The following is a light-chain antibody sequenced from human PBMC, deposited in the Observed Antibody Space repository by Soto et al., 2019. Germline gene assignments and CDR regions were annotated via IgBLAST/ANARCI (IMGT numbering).Light chain of an antibody. V-gene: IGKV3-20*01. Sequence: EIVLTQSPGTLSFSPGEKAPLSCRASQSFSSNYLAWYQQKPGQAPRLLIYGASTRATGIPDRFIGSESGTDFTLTISRLEPEDFAVYYCQQYSSEWTLGQGTKVDIK. CDR2: GAS. CDR3: QQYSSEWT. J-gene: IGKJ1*01. CDR1: QSFSSNY.